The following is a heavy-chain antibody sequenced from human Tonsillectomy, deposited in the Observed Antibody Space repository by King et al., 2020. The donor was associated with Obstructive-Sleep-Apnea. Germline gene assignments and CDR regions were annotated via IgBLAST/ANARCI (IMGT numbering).Heavy chain of an antibody. D-gene: IGHD5-18*01. CDR1: GGSISSSSYY. Sequence: QLQESGPGLVKPSETLSLTCTVSGGSISSSSYYWGWIRQPPGKGLEWIGSIYYSGSTSYNPSLKSRVTISVDTSNNQFSLKLSSVTAADTAVYYCARDRAYSYGNNYYYYGMDVWGQGTTVTVSS. CDR2: IYYSGST. J-gene: IGHJ6*02. V-gene: IGHV4-39*07. CDR3: ARDRAYSYGNNYYYYGMDV.